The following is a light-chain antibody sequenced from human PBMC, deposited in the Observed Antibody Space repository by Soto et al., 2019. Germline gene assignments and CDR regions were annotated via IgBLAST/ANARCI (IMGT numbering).Light chain of an antibody. CDR1: QTISSW. Sequence: DIQMTQSPSTLSGSVGDRVTITCRASQTISSWLAWYQQKPGKAPKRLIYTTSSLQSGVPSRFSGRGSGTEFTLTINSLQPEDFATYYCLQHDSYPFTFGPGTKVDIK. V-gene: IGKV1-5*01. CDR3: LQHDSYPFT. J-gene: IGKJ3*01. CDR2: TTS.